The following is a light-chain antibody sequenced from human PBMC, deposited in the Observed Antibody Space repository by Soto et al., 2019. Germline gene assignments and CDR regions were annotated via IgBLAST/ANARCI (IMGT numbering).Light chain of an antibody. J-gene: IGLJ2*01. V-gene: IGLV2-14*01. CDR2: EVS. CDR1: SSDVGGYNF. CDR3: NSYTSSTTYVV. Sequence: QSVLAQPASVSGSPGQSITISCTGTSSDVGGYNFVSWYQQHPGKAPKLMIYEVSNRPSGVSNRFSGSKSGNTASLTISGLRAEDEADYYGNSYTSSTTYVVFGGGTQLTVL.